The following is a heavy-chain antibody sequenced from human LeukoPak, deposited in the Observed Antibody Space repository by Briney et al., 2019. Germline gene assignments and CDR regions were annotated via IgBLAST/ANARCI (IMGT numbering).Heavy chain of an antibody. D-gene: IGHD6-13*01. J-gene: IGHJ4*02. Sequence: GGSLRLSCAVSGFTFSNYGMSWVRQDPGKGLEYVSAISGRGDNTHYADSVKGRFTISRDNAKNSLYLQMNSLRAEDMALYYCAKGDGRIAAALFDYWGQGTLVTVSS. CDR1: GFTFSNYG. CDR2: ISGRGDNT. CDR3: AKGDGRIAAALFDY. V-gene: IGHV3-23*01.